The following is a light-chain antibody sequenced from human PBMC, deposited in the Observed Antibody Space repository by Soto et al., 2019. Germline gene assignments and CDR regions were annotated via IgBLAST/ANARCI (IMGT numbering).Light chain of an antibody. CDR3: QQYGVSPWT. CDR1: QSVNSNN. V-gene: IGKV3-20*01. J-gene: IGKJ1*01. CDR2: GAS. Sequence: ELVLTQSPGTLSLSPGEGATLSCRASQSVNSNNLAWYQQKPGQTPRLLIYGASGRATGIPDRFSGSGSGTDFTLTISRLEPEDFAVYYCQQYGVSPWTFGQGTRVEIK.